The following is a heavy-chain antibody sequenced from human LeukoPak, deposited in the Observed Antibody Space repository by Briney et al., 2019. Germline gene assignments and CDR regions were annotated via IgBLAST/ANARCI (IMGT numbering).Heavy chain of an antibody. CDR3: ARLIPNDYGDLPDY. Sequence: GASVKVSCKASGGTFSSYAISWVRQAPGQGLEWMGWISAYNGNTNYAQKLQGRVTMTTDTSTSTAYMELRSLRSDDTAVYYCARLIPNDYGDLPDYWGQGTLVTVSS. J-gene: IGHJ4*02. CDR2: ISAYNGNT. V-gene: IGHV1-18*01. CDR1: GGTFSSYA. D-gene: IGHD4-17*01.